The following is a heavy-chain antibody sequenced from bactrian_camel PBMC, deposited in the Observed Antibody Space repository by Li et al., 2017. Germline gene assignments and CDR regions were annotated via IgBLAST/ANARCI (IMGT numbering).Heavy chain of an antibody. CDR1: GFAFVDYY. J-gene: IGHJ4*01. Sequence: HVQLVESGGGLVQPGGSLRLSCAGSGFAFVDYYMSLIRQAPGKGLEWVSSVSTGGRSKYYADSVKGRFTVSRDNAKNTVYLQMNSLKSEDTALYYCAASQWHAATYWGQGTQVTVS. CDR3: AASQWHAATY. CDR2: VSTGGRSK. D-gene: IGHD7*01. V-gene: IGHV3-2*01.